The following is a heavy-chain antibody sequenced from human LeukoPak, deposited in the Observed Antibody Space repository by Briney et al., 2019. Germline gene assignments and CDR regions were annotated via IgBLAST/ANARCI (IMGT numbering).Heavy chain of an antibody. CDR2: ISSSSSYI. J-gene: IGHJ4*02. V-gene: IGHV3-21*01. Sequence: PGGPLRLSCAASGFTFSSYSMNWVRQAPGKGLEWVSSISSSSSYIYYADSAKGRFTISRDNAKNSLYLQMNSLRAEDTAVYYCARVNYGDLYYFDYWGQGTLVTVSS. D-gene: IGHD4-17*01. CDR1: GFTFSSYS. CDR3: ARVNYGDLYYFDY.